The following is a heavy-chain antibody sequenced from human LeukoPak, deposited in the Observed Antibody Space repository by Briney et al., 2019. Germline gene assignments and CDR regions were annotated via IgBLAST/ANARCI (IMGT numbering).Heavy chain of an antibody. CDR3: ARVRQQLDGMDV. V-gene: IGHV1-69*04. CDR2: IIPILGIA. CDR1: GGTFSSYA. Sequence: SVKVSCKASGGTFSSYAISWVRQAPGQGLEWMGRIIPILGIANYAQKFQGRVTITADKSTSTAYMELSSLRSEDTAVYYCARVRQQLDGMDVWGQGTTVTVSS. J-gene: IGHJ6*02. D-gene: IGHD6-6*01.